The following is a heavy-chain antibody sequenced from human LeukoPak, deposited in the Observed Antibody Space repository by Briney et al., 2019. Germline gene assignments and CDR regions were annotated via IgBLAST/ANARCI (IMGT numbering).Heavy chain of an antibody. CDR3: AGVVGGSYSMDV. Sequence: SETLSLTCTVSGGSISDYYWSWIRQPPGKGLECIGYVHYSGSTNYNPSLKSRVTISIDTSKNQFSLKLSSMTAADTAMYYCAGVVGGSYSMDVWGQGTTATVSS. CDR1: GGSISDYY. J-gene: IGHJ6*03. D-gene: IGHD1-26*01. CDR2: VHYSGST. V-gene: IGHV4-59*01.